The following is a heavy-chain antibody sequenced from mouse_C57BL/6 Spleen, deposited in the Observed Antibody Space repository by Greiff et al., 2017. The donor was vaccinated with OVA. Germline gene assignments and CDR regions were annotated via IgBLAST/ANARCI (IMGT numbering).Heavy chain of an antibody. CDR2: INPGSGGT. CDR1: GYAFTNYL. J-gene: IGHJ3*01. CDR3: ARSGEYYCSSGPY. V-gene: IGHV1-54*01. Sequence: QVQLQQSGAELVRPGTSVKVSCKASGYAFTNYLIEWVKQRPGQGLEWIGEINPGSGGTNYNEKFKGKATLTADKSSSTAYRQLSILTSEYSAVYFCARSGEYYCSSGPYWGQGTLVTVSA. D-gene: IGHD1-1*01.